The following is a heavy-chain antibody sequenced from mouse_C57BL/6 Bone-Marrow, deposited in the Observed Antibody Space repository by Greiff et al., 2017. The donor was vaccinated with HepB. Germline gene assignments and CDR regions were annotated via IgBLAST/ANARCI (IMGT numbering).Heavy chain of an antibody. CDR2: IYPGDGDT. Sequence: VQLQQSGPELVKPGASVKISCTASGYAFSSSWMNWVKQRPGKGLEWIGRIYPGDGDTNYNGTFKGKAALSADKSSSTAYMQLSSLTSEASAVYFCARAWMIRVYFYAMDYWGQGTSVTVSS. J-gene: IGHJ4*01. CDR3: ARAWMIRVYFYAMDY. V-gene: IGHV1-82*01. CDR1: GYAFSSSW. D-gene: IGHD2-4*01.